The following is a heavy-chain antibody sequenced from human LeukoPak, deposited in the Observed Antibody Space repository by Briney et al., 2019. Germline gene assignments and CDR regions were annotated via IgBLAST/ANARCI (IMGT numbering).Heavy chain of an antibody. CDR3: AKTYITMVRGVIITGYYFDY. Sequence: PGGSLRLSCAASGFTFSSYAMSWVRQAPGKGLEWVSAISGSGGSTYYADSVKGRFTISRDNSKNTLYLQMNSLRAEDTAVYYCAKTYITMVRGVIITGYYFDYWGQGTLVTVSS. V-gene: IGHV3-23*01. CDR1: GFTFSSYA. CDR2: ISGSGGST. J-gene: IGHJ4*02. D-gene: IGHD3-10*01.